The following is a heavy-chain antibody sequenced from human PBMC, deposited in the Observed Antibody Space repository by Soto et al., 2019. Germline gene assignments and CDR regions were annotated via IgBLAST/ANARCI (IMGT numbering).Heavy chain of an antibody. J-gene: IGHJ4*02. CDR1: GFTFSSYA. CDR3: AKDRDRRDGFGELLWDY. V-gene: IGHV3-23*01. D-gene: IGHD3-10*01. Sequence: EVQLLESGGGLVQPGGSLRLSCAASGFTFSSYAMSWVRQAPGKGLEWVSAISGSGGSTYYADSVKGRFTISRDNSKNTLYLQMNSLRAEDTAVYYCAKDRDRRDGFGELLWDYWGQGTLVTVSS. CDR2: ISGSGGST.